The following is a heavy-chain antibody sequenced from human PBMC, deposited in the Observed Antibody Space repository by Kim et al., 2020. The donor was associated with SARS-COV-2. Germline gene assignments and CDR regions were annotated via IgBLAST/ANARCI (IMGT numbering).Heavy chain of an antibody. J-gene: IGHJ4*02. V-gene: IGHV3-30*01. CDR3: ARAGIAARLVLDY. Sequence: YVDSVKGRFTISRDNSKNTLYLQMNSLRAEDTAVYYCARAGIAARLVLDYWGQGTLVTVSS. D-gene: IGHD6-6*01.